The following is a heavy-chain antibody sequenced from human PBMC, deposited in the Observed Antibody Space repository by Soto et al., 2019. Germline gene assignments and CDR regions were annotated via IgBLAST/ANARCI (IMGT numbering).Heavy chain of an antibody. CDR1: GFTFSSYG. V-gene: IGHV3-30*18. Sequence: XGSLGLSCAASGFTFSSYGMHGVRQAPGKGLEWVAVISYDGSNKYYADSVKGRFTISGDNSKNTLYLQMNSLRAEDTAVYYCAKDFGLLWFGEFPYYFDYWGQGTLVTVSS. D-gene: IGHD3-10*01. CDR2: ISYDGSNK. CDR3: AKDFGLLWFGEFPYYFDY. J-gene: IGHJ4*02.